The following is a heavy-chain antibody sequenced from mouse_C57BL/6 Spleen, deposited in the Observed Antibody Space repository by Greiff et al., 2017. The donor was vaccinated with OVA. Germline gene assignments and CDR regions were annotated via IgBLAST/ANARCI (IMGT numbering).Heavy chain of an antibody. D-gene: IGHD1-1*01. V-gene: IGHV2-6*03. J-gene: IGHJ1*03. CDR3: ARADYGSSYGYFDV. Sequence: VKLMESGPGLVAPSQSLSITCTVSGFSLTSYGVHWVRQPPGKGLEWLVVIWSDGSTTYNSALKSRLSISKDNSKSQVFLKMNSLQTDDTAMYYCARADYGSSYGYFDVWGTGTTVTVSS. CDR2: IWSDGST. CDR1: GFSLTSYG.